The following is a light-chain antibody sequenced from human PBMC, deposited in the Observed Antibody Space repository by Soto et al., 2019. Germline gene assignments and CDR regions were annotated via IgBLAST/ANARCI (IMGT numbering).Light chain of an antibody. CDR1: RSVSSF. J-gene: IGKJ1*01. Sequence: IVLTQSPATLSLSPGERATLSCRASRSVSSFLAWYQQKPGQSPRLLLYGASKRATGIPARFSGSGSGTDFTLTISGLEPEDFAVYYCQRLSNWWTFGQGTKVEIK. CDR2: GAS. V-gene: IGKV3-11*01. CDR3: QRLSNWWT.